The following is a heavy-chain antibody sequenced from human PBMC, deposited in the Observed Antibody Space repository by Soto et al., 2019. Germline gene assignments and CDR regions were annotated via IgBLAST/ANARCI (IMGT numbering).Heavy chain of an antibody. V-gene: IGHV4-59*08. CDR1: AGSMSTYY. Sequence: QKLPLPCIVSAGSMSTYYWGWFRQPPGKGLEWIGYIYYTGTTTYHPSLKSRVTISIDTSRNQFSLKLNSVTAADTAVYYCARLGGYYQAFDQWGQGSLVTVS. D-gene: IGHD2-21*02. CDR2: IYYTGTT. CDR3: ARLGGYYQAFDQ. J-gene: IGHJ4*02.